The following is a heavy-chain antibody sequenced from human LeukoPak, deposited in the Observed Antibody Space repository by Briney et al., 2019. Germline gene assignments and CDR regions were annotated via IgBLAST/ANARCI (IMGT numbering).Heavy chain of an antibody. CDR1: GFSFGSYW. CDR3: ARVGSTLPADY. Sequence: GGSLRLSCAASGFSFGSYWMTWIRQAPGKGLEWVAHIKEDATESRSADSVKGRFTISRDNAKNSLYLQMNSLRAEDTAVYYCARVGSTLPADYWGQGTLVTVSS. J-gene: IGHJ4*02. CDR2: IKEDATES. V-gene: IGHV3-7*03. D-gene: IGHD2-15*01.